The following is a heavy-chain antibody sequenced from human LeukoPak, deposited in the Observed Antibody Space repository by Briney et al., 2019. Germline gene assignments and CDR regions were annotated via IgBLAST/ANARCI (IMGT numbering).Heavy chain of an antibody. V-gene: IGHV3-30*18. Sequence: PGGSLRLSCAASGFTFSSYGMHWVRQAPGKGLEWVAVISYDGSNKYYADSVKGRFTISRDNSKNTLYLQMNSLRAEDTAVYYCAKGGIVVVVAANPPAYWGQGTLVTVSS. CDR2: ISYDGSNK. J-gene: IGHJ4*02. D-gene: IGHD2-15*01. CDR3: AKGGIVVVVAANPPAY. CDR1: GFTFSSYG.